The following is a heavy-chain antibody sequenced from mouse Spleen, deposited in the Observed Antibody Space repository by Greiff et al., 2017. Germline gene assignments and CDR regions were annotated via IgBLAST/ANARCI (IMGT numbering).Heavy chain of an antibody. Sequence: QVQLQQPGPELVMPGASVTLSCKASGYTFTSYWMHWVKQRPGQGLEWIGEIDPSDSYTNYNQKFKGKATLTVDKSSSTAYTQLSSLTSEDSAVYYCARRAGNAMDYWGQGTSVTVSS. J-gene: IGHJ4*01. V-gene: IGHV1-69*01. CDR3: ARRAGNAMDY. CDR2: IDPSDSYT. CDR1: GYTFTSYW. D-gene: IGHD3-3*01.